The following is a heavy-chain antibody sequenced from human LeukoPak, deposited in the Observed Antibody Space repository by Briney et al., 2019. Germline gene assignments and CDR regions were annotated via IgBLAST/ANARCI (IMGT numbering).Heavy chain of an antibody. Sequence: PSETLSLTCTVSGGSISNYYWNWLRQPPGKGLEWIGYIYYSGSTNYNSSLKSRVTISIDTSKNQFSLKLTSVTADDTAVYYCARGAKRPSSSGGFDYWGQGTLVTVSS. V-gene: IGHV4-59*01. D-gene: IGHD6-6*01. CDR1: GGSISNYY. CDR2: IYYSGST. CDR3: ARGAKRPSSSGGFDY. J-gene: IGHJ4*02.